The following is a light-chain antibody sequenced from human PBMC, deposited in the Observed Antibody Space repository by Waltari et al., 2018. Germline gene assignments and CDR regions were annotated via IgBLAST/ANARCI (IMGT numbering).Light chain of an antibody. V-gene: IGKV3-20*01. CDR3: QQYGSSPRT. CDR2: GES. Sequence: EIVLTQSPGTLSLSPGERATLSCRASQSVSSSYLAWYQQKPGQAPRLLSYGESSRATGIADRFSGSGSGTDFTLTISRLEPEDFAVYYCQQYGSSPRTFGGGTKVEIK. J-gene: IGKJ4*01. CDR1: QSVSSSY.